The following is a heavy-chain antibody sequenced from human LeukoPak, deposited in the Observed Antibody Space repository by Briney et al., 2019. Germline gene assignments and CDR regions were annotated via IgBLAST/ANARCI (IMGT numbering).Heavy chain of an antibody. CDR3: ARHQRYSSGWYSFPYNWFDP. V-gene: IGHV4-34*01. J-gene: IGHJ5*02. Sequence: SGTLSLTCAVYGGSFSGYYWSWIRQPPGKGLEWIGEINHSGSTNYNPSLKSRVTISVDTSRNQFSLKLSSVTAADTAVYYCARHQRYSSGWYSFPYNWFDPWGQGTLVTVSS. CDR1: GGSFSGYY. D-gene: IGHD6-19*01. CDR2: INHSGST.